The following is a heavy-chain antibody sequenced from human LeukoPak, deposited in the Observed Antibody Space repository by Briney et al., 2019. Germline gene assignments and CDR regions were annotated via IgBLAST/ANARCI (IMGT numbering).Heavy chain of an antibody. CDR1: GFTFSSYA. CDR2: ISGSGGST. J-gene: IGHJ4*02. CDR3: ANGVPGDSSGFYYFDY. D-gene: IGHD3-22*01. Sequence: GGSLRLSCAASGFTFSSYAMSWVRQAPGKGLEWVSAISGSGGSTYYADSVKGRFTVSRDNSKNTLYLQMNSLRAEDTAVYYCANGVPGDSSGFYYFDYWGQGTLVTVSS. V-gene: IGHV3-23*01.